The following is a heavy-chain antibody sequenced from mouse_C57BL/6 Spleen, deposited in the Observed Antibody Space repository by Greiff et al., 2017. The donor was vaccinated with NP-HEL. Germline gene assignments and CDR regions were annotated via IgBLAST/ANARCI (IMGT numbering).Heavy chain of an antibody. CDR1: GYTFTDYE. CDR3: TRSHYYGSSPWFAY. D-gene: IGHD1-1*01. J-gene: IGHJ3*01. V-gene: IGHV1-15*01. Sequence: LVESGAELVRPGASVTLSCKASGYTFTDYEMHWVKQTPVHGLEWIGAIDPETGGTAYNQKFKGKAILTADKSSSTAYMELRSLTSEDSAVYYCTRSHYYGSSPWFAYWGQGTLVTVSA. CDR2: IDPETGGT.